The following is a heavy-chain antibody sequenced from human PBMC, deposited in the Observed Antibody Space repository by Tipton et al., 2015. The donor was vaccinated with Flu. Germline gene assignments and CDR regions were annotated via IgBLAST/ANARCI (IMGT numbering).Heavy chain of an antibody. CDR1: DDSISSSSYY. CDR2: IYHSGST. V-gene: IGHV4-39*02. D-gene: IGHD6-19*01. Sequence: TLSLTCTVSDDSISSSSYYWGWIRQPPGKGLEWIGSIYHSGSTYYNPSLKSRVTISLDMPKNLFFLKLSSVTVADTAVYYCVRDSSGSGWYPNWFDPWGQGTLVTVSS. CDR3: VRDSSGSGWYPNWFDP. J-gene: IGHJ5*02.